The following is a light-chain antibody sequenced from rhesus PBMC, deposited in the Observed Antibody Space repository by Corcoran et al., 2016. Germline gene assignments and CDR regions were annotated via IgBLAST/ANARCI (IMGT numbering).Light chain of an antibody. CDR3: QQYSSSPST. Sequence: DIQMTQSPSSLSASVGDTVTITCRASQSVSNWLAWSQQKPGKAPKLRFYKASILQSGGPSRFSGSGSGTDFTLTISSLQSEDFAIYYCQQYSSSPSTFGPGTKLDIK. CDR2: KAS. J-gene: IGKJ3*01. V-gene: IGKV1-22*01. CDR1: QSVSNW.